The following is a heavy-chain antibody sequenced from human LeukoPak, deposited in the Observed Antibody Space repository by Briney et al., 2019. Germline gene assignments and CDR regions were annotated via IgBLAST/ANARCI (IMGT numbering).Heavy chain of an antibody. CDR3: ARDLGGYYYDSHR. Sequence: PGGSLRLSCAASGFTFSTHAMSWVRQAPGKGLEWVPSISSSSSYIYYADSVKGRFTISRDNAKNSLYLQMNSLRAEDTAVYYCARDLGGYYYDSHRWGQGTLVTVSS. J-gene: IGHJ4*02. V-gene: IGHV3-21*01. CDR2: ISSSSSYI. CDR1: GFTFSTHA. D-gene: IGHD3-22*01.